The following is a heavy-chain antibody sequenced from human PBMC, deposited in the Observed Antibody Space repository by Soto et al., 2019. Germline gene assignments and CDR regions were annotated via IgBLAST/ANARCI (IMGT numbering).Heavy chain of an antibody. CDR1: RFTCSSHW. V-gene: IGHV3-7*01. D-gene: IGHD5-12*01. CDR2: INQDGREM. CDR3: PSLSRDVATTPVFIGF. Sequence: GGSLRLSCAASRFTCSSHWMGWARQAPGKGLEWVANINQDGREMYYVGSVKGRFTISRDSAKNSLYLPMNSLRAEDTAVYYCPSLSRDVATTPVFIGFWGHGTLVAVSS. J-gene: IGHJ1*01.